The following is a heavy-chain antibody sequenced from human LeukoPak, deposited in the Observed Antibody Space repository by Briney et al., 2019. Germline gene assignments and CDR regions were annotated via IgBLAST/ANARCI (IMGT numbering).Heavy chain of an antibody. Sequence: GESLKISCKGSGYSFTGYWIGCVRQMPGKGLEWMGIIYPGDSDTRYSPSFQGQVTITADKSISTAYLQWSSLKASDTAMYYCARRLGWDYDSSGYKFDYWGQGTLVTVSS. V-gene: IGHV5-51*01. J-gene: IGHJ4*02. D-gene: IGHD3-22*01. CDR2: IYPGDSDT. CDR3: ARRLGWDYDSSGYKFDY. CDR1: GYSFTGYW.